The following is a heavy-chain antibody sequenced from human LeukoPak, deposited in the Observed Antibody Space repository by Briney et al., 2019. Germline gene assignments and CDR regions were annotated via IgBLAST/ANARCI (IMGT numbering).Heavy chain of an antibody. CDR1: GYTFTSYA. Sequence: ASVTVSCKASGYTFTSYAIHWVRQAPGQRPEWMGWINAGNGNTKYSQKFKGRVTITRDTSATTAYMELSSLRSEDTAVYYCAISYFDSTGYYSGLLFHWGLGTLVTVSS. CDR3: AISYFDSTGYYSGLLFH. CDR2: INAGNGNT. V-gene: IGHV1-3*01. D-gene: IGHD3-22*01. J-gene: IGHJ4*02.